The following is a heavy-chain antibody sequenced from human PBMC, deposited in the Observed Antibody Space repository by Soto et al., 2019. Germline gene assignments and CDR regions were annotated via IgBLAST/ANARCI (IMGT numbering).Heavy chain of an antibody. CDR1: GYTLTSHD. J-gene: IGHJ4*02. CDR3: ARVVSGYFAD. Sequence: QVQLVQSGTEVKKPGASVKVSCKASGYTLTSHDSIWVRQAPGQGLEWMGWISGYDGHTNYAQKFQARVILATDTSTGTTYMELMSLTSDDTAVYFCARVVSGYFADWGQGTLVTVSS. CDR2: ISGYDGHT. V-gene: IGHV1-18*04.